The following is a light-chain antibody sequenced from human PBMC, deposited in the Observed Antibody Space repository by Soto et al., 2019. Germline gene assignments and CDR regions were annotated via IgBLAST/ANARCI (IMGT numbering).Light chain of an antibody. J-gene: IGKJ4*01. V-gene: IGKV2-28*01. CDR2: LGS. Sequence: DIVMTQSPLSLPVTPGEPASISCRSSQSLLHRNGYNYLEWYLQKPGQSPQLLIYLGSNRASGVPDRLSGSGSGTDFTLKISRAEAEDVGVYYCMQALQTPSFGGGTKVEIK. CDR1: QSLLHRNGYNY. CDR3: MQALQTPS.